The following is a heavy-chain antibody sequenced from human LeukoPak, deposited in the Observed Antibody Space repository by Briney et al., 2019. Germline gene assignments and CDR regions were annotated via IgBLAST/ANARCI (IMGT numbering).Heavy chain of an antibody. Sequence: SETLSLTCTVSGYSISSGYYWGWIRQPPGKGLEWIGSIYHSGSTYYNPSLKSRVTISVDTSKNQFSLKLSSVTAADTAVYYCARDLDYYDSSGPEVYWGQGTLVTVSS. J-gene: IGHJ4*02. CDR3: ARDLDYYDSSGPEVY. D-gene: IGHD3-22*01. CDR2: IYHSGST. V-gene: IGHV4-38-2*02. CDR1: GYSISSGYY.